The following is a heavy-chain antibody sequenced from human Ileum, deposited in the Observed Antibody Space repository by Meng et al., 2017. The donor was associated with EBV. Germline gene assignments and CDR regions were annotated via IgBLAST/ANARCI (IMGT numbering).Heavy chain of an antibody. J-gene: IGHJ2*01. CDR1: GGTFSSYA. V-gene: IGHV1-2*06. D-gene: IGHD3-16*01. Sequence: QVQLVQSGAEVKKPGSSVKVSCKASGGTFSSYAISWVRQAPGQGPEWMGRIKPNSGGANYAQKFQGRVTMTRDTSISTAYMELSRLRSDDTAVYYCAREGLVGDLRYFDLWGRGTLVTVSS. CDR3: AREGLVGDLRYFDL. CDR2: IKPNSGGA.